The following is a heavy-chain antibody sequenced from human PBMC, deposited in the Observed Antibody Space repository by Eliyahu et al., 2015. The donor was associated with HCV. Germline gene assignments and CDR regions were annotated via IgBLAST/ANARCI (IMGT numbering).Heavy chain of an antibody. V-gene: IGHV4-34*01. D-gene: IGHD6-6*01. CDR1: GGSFSGYY. J-gene: IGHJ5*02. CDR2: INHSGST. Sequence: QVQLQQWGAGLLKPSETLSLTCAXYGGSFSGYYWSWIRQPPGKGLEWIGEINHSGSTNYNPSLKSRVTISVDTSKNQFSLKLSSVTAADTAVYYCARGNWVAARPWAHNWFDPWGQGTLVTVSS. CDR3: ARGNWVAARPWAHNWFDP.